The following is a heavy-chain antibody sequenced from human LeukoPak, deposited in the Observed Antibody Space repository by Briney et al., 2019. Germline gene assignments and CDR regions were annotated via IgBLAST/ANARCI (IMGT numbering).Heavy chain of an antibody. Sequence: GGSLRLSCAASGFTFSSYSMNWVRQAPGKGLEWVSSISSSSSYIYYADSVKGRFTISRDNAKNSLYLQMNSLRAEDTAVYYCARVSSTVIVGATGYWGQGTLVTVSP. V-gene: IGHV3-21*01. D-gene: IGHD1-26*01. CDR3: ARVSSTVIVGATGY. J-gene: IGHJ4*02. CDR2: ISSSSSYI. CDR1: GFTFSSYS.